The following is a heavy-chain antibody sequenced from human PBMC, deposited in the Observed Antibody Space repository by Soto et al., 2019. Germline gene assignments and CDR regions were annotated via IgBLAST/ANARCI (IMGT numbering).Heavy chain of an antibody. D-gene: IGHD6-6*01. CDR3: ARGPSIAAF. Sequence: GSVKVSCKASGYTFTSYDLSWVQQATGQGLEWMGWMNPNSGNTGYAQKFQGRVTMTRNTSISTAYMELSSLRSEDTAGYYCARGPSIAAFWGQGHLVTVPS. J-gene: IGHJ4*02. CDR2: MNPNSGNT. CDR1: GYTFTSYD. V-gene: IGHV1-8*01.